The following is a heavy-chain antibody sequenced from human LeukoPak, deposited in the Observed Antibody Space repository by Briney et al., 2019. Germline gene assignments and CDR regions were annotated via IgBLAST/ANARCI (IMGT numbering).Heavy chain of an antibody. Sequence: PSETLSLTCTVSGGSISSYYWIWIRQPPGKGLEWIGYIYYSGSTNYNPSLKSRVTISVDTSKNQFSLKLSSVTAADTAVYYCARGSTGGYYYGMDVWGQGTTVTVSS. CDR3: ARGSTGGYYYGMDV. CDR2: IYYSGST. V-gene: IGHV4-59*01. J-gene: IGHJ6*02. CDR1: GGSISSYY. D-gene: IGHD6-19*01.